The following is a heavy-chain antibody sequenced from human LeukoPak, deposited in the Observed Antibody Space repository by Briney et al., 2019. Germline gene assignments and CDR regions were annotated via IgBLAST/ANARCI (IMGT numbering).Heavy chain of an antibody. CDR3: ARVPRGLVITFDY. J-gene: IGHJ4*02. Sequence: ASVKVSCKASGGTFSSYAISWVRQAPGQGLEWMGGIIPIFGTANYAQKLQGRVTITADESTSTAYMELSSLRSEDTAVYYCARVPRGLVITFDYWGQGTLVTVSS. D-gene: IGHD3-22*01. CDR1: GGTFSSYA. V-gene: IGHV1-69*13. CDR2: IIPIFGTA.